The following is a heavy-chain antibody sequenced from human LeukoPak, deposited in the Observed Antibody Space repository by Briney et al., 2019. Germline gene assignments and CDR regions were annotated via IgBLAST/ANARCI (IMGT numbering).Heavy chain of an antibody. CDR1: GFTFSSYG. J-gene: IGHJ3*02. Sequence: PGRSLRLSCAASGFTFSSYGMHWVRQAPGKGLEWVAVIWYDGSNKYYADSVKRRFTISRDNSKNTLYLQMNSLRAEDTAVYYCAKETLNYSWGAFDIWGQGTMVTVSS. D-gene: IGHD5-24*01. CDR2: IWYDGSNK. V-gene: IGHV3-33*06. CDR3: AKETLNYSWGAFDI.